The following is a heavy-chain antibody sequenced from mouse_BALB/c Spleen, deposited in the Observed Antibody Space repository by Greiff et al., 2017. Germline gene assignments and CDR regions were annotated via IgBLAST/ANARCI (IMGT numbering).Heavy chain of an antibody. CDR3: GYAMDY. V-gene: IGHV1-77*01. CDR2: IYPGSGNT. Sequence: QVQLKQSGAELARPGASVKLSCKASGYTFTDYYINWVKQRTGQGLEWIGEIYPGSGNTYYNEKFKGKATLTADKSSSTAYMQLSSLTSEDSAVYFCGYAMDYWGQGTSVTVSS. J-gene: IGHJ4*01. CDR1: GYTFTDYY.